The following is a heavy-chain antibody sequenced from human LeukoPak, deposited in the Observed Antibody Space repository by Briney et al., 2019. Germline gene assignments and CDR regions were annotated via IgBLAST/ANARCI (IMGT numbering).Heavy chain of an antibody. D-gene: IGHD3-22*01. Sequence: GGSLRLSCGDSGFTLSRYAMNWVRQAPGKGLEWISLISTSGRTHYADSVQGRFTISRDNSKNTLYLHMNTLRAEDTAIYYCASSYGSSAYYPFDYWGQGTLVTVFS. CDR1: GFTLSRYA. J-gene: IGHJ4*02. CDR3: ASSYGSSAYYPFDY. CDR2: ISTSGRT. V-gene: IGHV3-23*01.